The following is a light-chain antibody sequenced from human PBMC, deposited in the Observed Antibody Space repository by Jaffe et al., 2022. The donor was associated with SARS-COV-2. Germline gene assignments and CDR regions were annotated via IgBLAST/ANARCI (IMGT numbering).Light chain of an antibody. J-gene: IGLJ3*02. CDR3: QTWGTGIRV. Sequence: QLVLTQSPSASASLGASVKLTCTLSSRHTNYAIAWHQQRPEKGPRLLMKVYGDGSHNKGDGIPDRFSGSSSGAERYLTISSLQSEDEADYYCQTWGTGIRVFGGGTKLTVL. V-gene: IGLV4-69*01. CDR1: SRHTNYA. CDR2: VYGDGSH.